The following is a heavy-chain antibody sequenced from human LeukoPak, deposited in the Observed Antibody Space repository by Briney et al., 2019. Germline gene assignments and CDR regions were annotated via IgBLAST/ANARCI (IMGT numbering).Heavy chain of an antibody. D-gene: IGHD3-10*01. Sequence: SETLSLTCAVYGGSFSGYYWSWIRRPPGKGLEWIGEINHSGSTNYNPSLKSRVTISVDTSKNQFSLKLSSVTAADTAVYYCARRSFNYYGSGSYSYYFDYWGQGTLVTVSS. CDR3: ARRSFNYYGSGSYSYYFDY. J-gene: IGHJ4*02. CDR1: GGSFSGYY. V-gene: IGHV4-34*01. CDR2: INHSGST.